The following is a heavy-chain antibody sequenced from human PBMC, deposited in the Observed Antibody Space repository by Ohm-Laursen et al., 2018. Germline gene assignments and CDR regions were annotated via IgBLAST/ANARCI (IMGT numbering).Heavy chain of an antibody. CDR1: GYTFSSYY. CDR3: AASSGQTTDDAFDI. CDR2: IVVGSGNT. Sequence: GSSVKVSCKASGYTFSSYYVHWVRQARGQRLEWIGWIVVGSGNTNYAQKFQERVTITRDMSTSTAYMELSSLRSEDTAVYYCAASSGQTTDDAFDIWGQGTMVTVSS. V-gene: IGHV1-58*01. J-gene: IGHJ3*02. D-gene: IGHD2-15*01.